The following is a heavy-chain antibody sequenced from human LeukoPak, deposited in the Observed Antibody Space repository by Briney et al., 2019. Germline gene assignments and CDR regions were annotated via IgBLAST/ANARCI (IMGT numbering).Heavy chain of an antibody. J-gene: IGHJ3*02. CDR1: SGSISSGDYY. Sequence: ETLSLTCTVSSGSISSGDYYWSWIRQLPGKGLEWIGYIYNSGSTNYNPSLKSRVTISVDTSKNQFSLKLSSVTAADTAVYYCARVNYYDSRGYYHAFDIWGQGTMVTVSS. CDR3: ARVNYYDSRGYYHAFDI. D-gene: IGHD3-22*01. V-gene: IGHV4-61*08. CDR2: IYNSGST.